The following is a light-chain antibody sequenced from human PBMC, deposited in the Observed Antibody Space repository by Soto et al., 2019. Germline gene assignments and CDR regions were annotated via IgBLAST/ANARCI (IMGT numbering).Light chain of an antibody. Sequence: EIVLTQSPGTLSLSPGERATLSCRASQSVSRSYLAWYQQKPGQAPRLLIYGASSRATGIPDRFSGSGSGTDFTLTISRLEPEDFAVYYCQQYGSSPFTFGPWTKVDIK. CDR2: GAS. CDR1: QSVSRSY. V-gene: IGKV3-20*01. J-gene: IGKJ3*01. CDR3: QQYGSSPFT.